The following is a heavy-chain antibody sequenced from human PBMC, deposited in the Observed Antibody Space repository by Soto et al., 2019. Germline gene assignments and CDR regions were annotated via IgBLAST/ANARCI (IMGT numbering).Heavy chain of an antibody. CDR2: IYYSGST. D-gene: IGHD5-12*01. CDR1: SVSISSYY. CDR3: ARDTGSGYGNNWFDP. Sequence: SETLSLTCTVSSVSISSYYWRWIREPPGKGLEWIGYIYYSGSTNYNPSLKSRVTISVDTSKNQFSLKLSSVTAADTAVYYCARDTGSGYGNNWFDPWGQGTLVTVS. V-gene: IGHV4-59*01. J-gene: IGHJ5*02.